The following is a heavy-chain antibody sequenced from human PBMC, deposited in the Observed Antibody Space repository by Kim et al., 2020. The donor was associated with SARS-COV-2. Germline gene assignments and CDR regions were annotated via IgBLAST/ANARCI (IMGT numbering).Heavy chain of an antibody. Sequence: YICYADSVKGRFTISRDNAKNSLYLQMNSLRAEDTAVYYCASQAAAGVDYWGQGTLVTVSS. J-gene: IGHJ4*02. D-gene: IGHD6-13*01. CDR2: YI. V-gene: IGHV3-21*01. CDR3: ASQAAAGVDY.